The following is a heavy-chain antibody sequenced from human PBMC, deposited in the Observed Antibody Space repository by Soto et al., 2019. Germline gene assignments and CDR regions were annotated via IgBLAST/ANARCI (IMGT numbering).Heavy chain of an antibody. CDR3: ARLGKVGGGYYFGFDY. CDR2: IYYSGIT. CDR1: GGSISSSSYY. V-gene: IGHV4-39*01. D-gene: IGHD3-22*01. Sequence: EPLSLTCTVSGGSISSSSYYWGWIRQPPGKGLEWIGSIYYSGITYYNPSLKSRVTISVDTSKNQFSLKLRSVTAADTAVYYCARLGKVGGGYYFGFDYWGQGTLVTVSS. J-gene: IGHJ4*02.